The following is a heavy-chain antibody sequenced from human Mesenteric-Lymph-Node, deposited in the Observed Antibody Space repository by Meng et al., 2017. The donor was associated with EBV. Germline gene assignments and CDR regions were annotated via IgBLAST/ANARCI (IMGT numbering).Heavy chain of an antibody. D-gene: IGHD2-2*01. Sequence: ERLVQSGGEVKMPAAAVKVSCKASGYTFTADYIHWVRQAPGQGLEWVGRINPNSGDINYAQKFQGRVTVTRDTSIGTAYLELSRLTSDDTAVYYCAGALVGCSSTSCYLDPWGQGTLVTVSS. J-gene: IGHJ5*02. CDR3: AGALVGCSSTSCYLDP. V-gene: IGHV1-2*06. CDR2: INPNSGDI. CDR1: GYTFTADY.